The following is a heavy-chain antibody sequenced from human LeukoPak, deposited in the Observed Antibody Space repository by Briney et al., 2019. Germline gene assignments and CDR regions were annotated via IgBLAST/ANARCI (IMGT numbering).Heavy chain of an antibody. CDR1: GFTFDDYA. D-gene: IGHD3-16*02. V-gene: IGHV3-9*01. CDR2: ISWNSGSI. J-gene: IGHJ5*02. Sequence: GRSLRLSCAASGFTFDDYAMHWVRQAPGKGLEWVSGISWNSGSIGYADSVKGRFTISRDNAKNSLYLQMNSLRAEDTALYYCAKGLGGVIVNWFDPWGQGTLVTVSS. CDR3: AKGLGGVIVNWFDP.